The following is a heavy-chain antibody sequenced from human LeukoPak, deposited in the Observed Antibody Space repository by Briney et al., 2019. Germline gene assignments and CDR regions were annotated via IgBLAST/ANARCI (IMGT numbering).Heavy chain of an antibody. V-gene: IGHV2-5*02. CDR1: GFSLSTRGVG. D-gene: IGHD5-24*01. CDR3: ARTPRDGYNSYYYSGMDV. J-gene: IGHJ6*02. CDR2: IYWDDDK. Sequence: KASGPTLVKPTQTLTLTCTFSGFSLSTRGVGVGWIRQPPGKALEWLPLIYWDDDKRYSPSLQSTLTNSKDTSKSQVVLTMTNMDPVDTATYYCARTPRDGYNSYYYSGMDVWGQGTTVTV.